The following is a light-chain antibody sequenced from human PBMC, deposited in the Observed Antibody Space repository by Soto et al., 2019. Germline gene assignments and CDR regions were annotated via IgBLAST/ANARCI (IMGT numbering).Light chain of an antibody. J-gene: IGLJ1*01. Sequence: QAFLTQPASLSGSPGQSITISCTGTSSDVGSYNLVSWYQQHPGKAPKLMIYEGSKRPSGVSNCFSGSKSGNTASLTISGLQAEDEADYYCCSYAGSSTYVFGTGTKVTVL. CDR3: CSYAGSSTYV. V-gene: IGLV2-23*01. CDR1: SSDVGSYNL. CDR2: EGS.